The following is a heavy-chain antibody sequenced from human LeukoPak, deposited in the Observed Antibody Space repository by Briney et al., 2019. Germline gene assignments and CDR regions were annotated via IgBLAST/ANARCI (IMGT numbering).Heavy chain of an antibody. V-gene: IGHV1-46*01. J-gene: IGHJ4*02. CDR1: GYTLTELS. D-gene: IGHD3-10*01. Sequence: ASVKVSCKVSGYTLTELSMHWVRQAPGQGLEWMGIINPSGGSTSYAQKFQGRVTMTRDTSTSTVYMELSSLRSEDTAVYYCARGTSGDYYGSGSRFGSLDYWGQGTLVTVSS. CDR3: ARGTSGDYYGSGSRFGSLDY. CDR2: INPSGGST.